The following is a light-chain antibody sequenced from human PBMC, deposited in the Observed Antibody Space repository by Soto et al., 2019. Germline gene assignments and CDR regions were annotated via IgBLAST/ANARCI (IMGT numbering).Light chain of an antibody. Sequence: EIVMTQSPGTLSLSPGEAATLSCRASQSVSGSYLAWYQQKPGQAPRLVIYDASTRATGIPDRFRGSGSGTDFTLTISRLEPEDFAVYYCYQYDTSPWTFGQGTKVDI. CDR2: DAS. CDR3: YQYDTSPWT. CDR1: QSVSGSY. J-gene: IGKJ1*01. V-gene: IGKV3-20*01.